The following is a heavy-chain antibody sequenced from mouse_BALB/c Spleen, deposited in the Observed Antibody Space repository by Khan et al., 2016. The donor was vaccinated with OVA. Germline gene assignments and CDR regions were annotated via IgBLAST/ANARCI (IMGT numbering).Heavy chain of an antibody. Sequence: QVQLQQSGAELTRPGASVKMSCTASGYTFTSYTMHWVKQRPGQGLEWIGYFNPSSGYTNYNQKFKDKATLTADKSSSTAYLQLSSLTSVDSAVYYCARIYYDYYGYGAVDYWGQGTSVTVSS. V-gene: IGHV1-4*01. CDR3: ARIYYDYYGYGAVDY. J-gene: IGHJ4*01. CDR1: GYTFTSYT. D-gene: IGHD2-4*01. CDR2: FNPSSGYT.